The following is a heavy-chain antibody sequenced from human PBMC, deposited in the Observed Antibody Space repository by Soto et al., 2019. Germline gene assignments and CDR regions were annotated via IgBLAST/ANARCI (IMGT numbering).Heavy chain of an antibody. CDR2: ISSSSSYT. J-gene: IGHJ4*02. V-gene: IGHV3-11*05. CDR3: ARDRGGSYYFDY. D-gene: IGHD1-26*01. Sequence: GGSLRLSCAASGFTFSDYYMSWIRQAPGKGLEWVSYISSSSSYTNYADSVKGRFTISRDNAKNSLYLQMNSLRAEDTAVYYCARDRGGSYYFDYWGQGTLVTVPS. CDR1: GFTFSDYY.